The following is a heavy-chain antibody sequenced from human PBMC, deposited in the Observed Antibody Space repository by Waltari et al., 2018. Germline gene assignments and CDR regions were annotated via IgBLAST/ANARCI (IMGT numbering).Heavy chain of an antibody. J-gene: IGHJ5*02. CDR2: ILHIFGTA. V-gene: IGHV1-69*13. CDR1: GGNLGSYA. Sequence: QVQMVQSGAEVKKPGSSVQVSCKASGGNLGSYAISWVRQAPGQGLEWMGGILHIFGTANYAQTFQGRVTITADESTSTAYMELSSLRSEDTAGYYCATPRGYDSNWFDPWGQGTLVTVSS. D-gene: IGHD5-12*01. CDR3: ATPRGYDSNWFDP.